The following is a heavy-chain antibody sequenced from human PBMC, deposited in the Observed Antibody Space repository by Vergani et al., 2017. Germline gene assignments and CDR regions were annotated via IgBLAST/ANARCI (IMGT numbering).Heavy chain of an antibody. Sequence: QVQLQQWGAGLLKPSETLSLTCAVYGGSFSGYYWCWIRQPPGKGLEWIGEINHSGSTYYNPALKSRVTISVDTSKNQFSLKLSSVTAADTAVYFCAGHSTVEWLVKLGWIDPWGQGILVTVSS. CDR3: AGHSTVEWLVKLGWIDP. J-gene: IGHJ5*02. CDR2: INHSGST. CDR1: GGSFSGYY. D-gene: IGHD6-19*01. V-gene: IGHV4-34*01.